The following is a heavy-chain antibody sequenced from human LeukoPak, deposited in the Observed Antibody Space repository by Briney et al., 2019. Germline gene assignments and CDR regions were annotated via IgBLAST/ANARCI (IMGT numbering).Heavy chain of an antibody. V-gene: IGHV3-43*02. CDR3: AKQEGSSWPERFDY. D-gene: IGHD6-13*01. CDR1: GFTFDDYA. Sequence: PGGSLRLSCAASGFTFDDYAMHWVRQAPGKGLEWVSLISGDGGSTYYADSVKGRFTISRDNSKNSLYLQMNSLRTEDTALYYCAKQEGSSWPERFDYWGQGTLVTISS. J-gene: IGHJ4*02. CDR2: ISGDGGST.